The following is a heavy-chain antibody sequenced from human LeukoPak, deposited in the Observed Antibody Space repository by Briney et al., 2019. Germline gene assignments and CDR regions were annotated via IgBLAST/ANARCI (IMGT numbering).Heavy chain of an antibody. CDR2: ISSDSSYI. D-gene: IGHD4-17*01. CDR1: GFTFSTYG. Sequence: GGSLRLSCAASGFTFSTYGINWVRQAPGKGLEWVSSISSDSSYIYYADSVKGRFTISRDNAKNSLYLQMNSLRADDTAVYYCARVYGDYGRGHFDYWGQGTLVTVSS. V-gene: IGHV3-21*01. CDR3: ARVYGDYGRGHFDY. J-gene: IGHJ4*02.